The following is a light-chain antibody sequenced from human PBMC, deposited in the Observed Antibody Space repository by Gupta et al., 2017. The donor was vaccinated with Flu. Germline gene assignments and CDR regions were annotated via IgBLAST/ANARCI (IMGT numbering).Light chain of an antibody. J-gene: IGLJ3*02. V-gene: IGLV2-14*01. CDR1: YNDIGGYDY. CDR3: NSFISRTIPGV. CDR2: EVN. Sequence: QSALTQPASVSGSPGQTPTISCTGTYNDIGGYDYGSWYQQHPGRAPKLMIYEVNSRPSGISSRFSGSKYGDTAYLTISGLESEDEADYYCNSFISRTIPGVFGGGTKLTVL.